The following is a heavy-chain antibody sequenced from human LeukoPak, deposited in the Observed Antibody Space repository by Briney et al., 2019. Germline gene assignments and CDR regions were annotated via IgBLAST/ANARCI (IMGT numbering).Heavy chain of an antibody. CDR2: ISGSGGST. J-gene: IGHJ4*02. V-gene: IGHV3-23*01. CDR1: GFTFISYA. Sequence: GGSLRLSCAASGFTFISYAMSWVRQAPGKGLEWVSVISGSGGSTHYADSAEGRFTISRDNSKNTLYLQMSSLRAEDTAVYYCAKESPVFDYWGQGTLVTVSS. CDR3: AKESPVFDY.